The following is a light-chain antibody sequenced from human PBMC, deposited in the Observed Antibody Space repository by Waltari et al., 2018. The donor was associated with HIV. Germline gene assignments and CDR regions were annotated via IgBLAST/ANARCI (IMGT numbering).Light chain of an antibody. Sequence: SYELTQPPSVSVSPGQPASITCSGHKLGDKYACCFQQKPGQSPVLVIYQDWKRPSGIPERFFGSNSGNTATLTISGTQAMDEADYYCQAWDSNTVIFGGGTKLTVL. CDR3: QAWDSNTVI. J-gene: IGLJ2*01. CDR2: QDW. CDR1: KLGDKY. V-gene: IGLV3-1*01.